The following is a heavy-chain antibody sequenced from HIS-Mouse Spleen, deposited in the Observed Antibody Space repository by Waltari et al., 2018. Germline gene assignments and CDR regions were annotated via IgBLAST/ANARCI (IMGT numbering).Heavy chain of an antibody. CDR3: AKDRGSPLYFDY. CDR1: GFTFSSYG. D-gene: IGHD1-26*01. Sequence: QVQLVESGGGVVQPGRSLRLSCAASGFTFSSYGMHWVRQAPGKGIGLVAVISNDGSNKYDADSVKGRFTISRDNSKNTLYLQMNSLRAEDTAVYYCAKDRGSPLYFDYWGQGTLVTVSS. V-gene: IGHV3-30*18. CDR2: ISNDGSNK. J-gene: IGHJ4*02.